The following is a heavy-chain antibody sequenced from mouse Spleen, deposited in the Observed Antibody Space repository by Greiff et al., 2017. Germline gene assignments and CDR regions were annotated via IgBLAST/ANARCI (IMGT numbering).Heavy chain of an antibody. Sequence: QVQLKETGPGLVAPSQSLSITCTVSGFSLTSYGVHWVRQPPGKGLEWLVVIWSVGSTNYNSALKSRLSISKDNSKSQVFLKMNSLQTDDTAMYYCARQGGYSYYFDYWGQGTTLTVSS. CDR1: GFSLTSYG. V-gene: IGHV2-6-1*01. J-gene: IGHJ2*01. D-gene: IGHD3-1*01. CDR3: ARQGGYSYYFDY. CDR2: IWSVGST.